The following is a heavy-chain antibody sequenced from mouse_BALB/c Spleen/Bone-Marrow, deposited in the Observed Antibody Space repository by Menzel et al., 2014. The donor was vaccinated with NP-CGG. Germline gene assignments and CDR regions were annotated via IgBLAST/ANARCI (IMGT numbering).Heavy chain of an antibody. CDR3: ARDWYFDV. V-gene: IGHV1-7*01. CDR2: INPSTGYT. J-gene: IGHJ1*01. CDR1: GYTFTSYW. Sequence: QVQLKQSGAELAKPGASVKMSCKASGYTFTSYWMHWVKQRPGQGLEWFGYINPSTGYTEYNQKFKDKATLTADKSSSTAYMQLSSLTSEDSAVYYCARDWYFDVWGAGTTVTVSS.